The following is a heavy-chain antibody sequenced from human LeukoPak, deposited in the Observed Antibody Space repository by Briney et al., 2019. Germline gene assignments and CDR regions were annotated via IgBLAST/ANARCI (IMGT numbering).Heavy chain of an antibody. V-gene: IGHV3-30-3*01. CDR1: GFTFSSYA. CDR2: ISYDESYR. Sequence: GGSLRLSCAASGFTFSSYAMHWVRQAPGKGLEWVALISYDESYRYYADSVKGRFTISRDNSKNTLYLQMNSLRADDTAVYYCARVQWELLYPDYWGQGTLVTVSS. CDR3: ARVQWELLYPDY. J-gene: IGHJ4*02. D-gene: IGHD1-26*01.